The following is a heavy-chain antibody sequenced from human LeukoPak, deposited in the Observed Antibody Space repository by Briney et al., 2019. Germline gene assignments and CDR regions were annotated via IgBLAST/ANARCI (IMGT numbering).Heavy chain of an antibody. D-gene: IGHD1-26*01. V-gene: IGHV3-48*03. CDR1: GFTFRNYE. Sequence: SGGSLRLSCAASGFTFRNYEMNGVRQAPGKGLEWVSYISSSGSTIYYADSVKGRFTISRDSAKKSVYLQMNSLRAEDTAVYYCARDPVGYYYAMDVWGQGTTVTVSS. CDR2: ISSSGSTI. CDR3: ARDPVGYYYAMDV. J-gene: IGHJ6*02.